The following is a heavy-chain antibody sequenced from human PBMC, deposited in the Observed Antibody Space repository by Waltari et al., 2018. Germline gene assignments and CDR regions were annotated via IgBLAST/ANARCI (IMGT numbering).Heavy chain of an antibody. V-gene: IGHV4-34*01. J-gene: IGHJ5*02. CDR2: INHSGST. Sequence: QVQLQQWGAGLLKPSETLSLTCAVYGGSFSGYYWSWIRQPPGKGLEWIGEINHSGSTNYNPSLKSRVTISVDTSKNQFSLKLSSVTAADTAVYYCARTATYCGGDCYWYNWFDPWGQGTLVTVSS. CDR1: GGSFSGYY. D-gene: IGHD2-21*01. CDR3: ARTATYCGGDCYWYNWFDP.